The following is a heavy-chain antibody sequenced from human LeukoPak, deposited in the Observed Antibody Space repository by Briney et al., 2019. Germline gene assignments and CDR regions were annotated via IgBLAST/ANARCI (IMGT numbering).Heavy chain of an antibody. CDR2: IYPSGST. Sequence: SETLSLTCTVSGASITNYYWSWIRQSAGKGLEWIGRIYPSGSTHSNPSLKSRVTMSLDASKNQFSLGLSSVTAADTAVYYCARVRPNWNDGTFDYWGQGTLVTVSS. J-gene: IGHJ4*02. CDR1: GASITNYY. V-gene: IGHV4-4*07. CDR3: ARVRPNWNDGTFDY. D-gene: IGHD1-1*01.